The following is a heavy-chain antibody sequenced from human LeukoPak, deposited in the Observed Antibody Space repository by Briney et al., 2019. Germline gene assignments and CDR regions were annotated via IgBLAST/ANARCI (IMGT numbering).Heavy chain of an antibody. D-gene: IGHD2-2*01. CDR3: ARDKAGGRIVVVPACFDY. CDR1: GFTFDDYG. J-gene: IGHJ4*02. Sequence: GGSLRLSCAASGFTFDDYGMSWVRQAPGKGLEWDSGINWNGGSTGYADSVKGRFTISRDNAKNSLYLQMNSLRAEDTALYYCARDKAGGRIVVVPACFDYWGQGTLVTVSS. V-gene: IGHV3-20*04. CDR2: INWNGGST.